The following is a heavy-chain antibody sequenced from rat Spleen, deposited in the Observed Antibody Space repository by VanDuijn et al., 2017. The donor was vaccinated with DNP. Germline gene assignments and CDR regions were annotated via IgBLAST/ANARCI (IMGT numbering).Heavy chain of an antibody. D-gene: IGHD1-9*01. Sequence: EVQLVESGGGLVQPGRSMKLSCAASGFTFSHYYMAWVRQAPTKGLEWVAAISPGGGNTYYRDSVKGRFTISRDNAESTLHLQMDSLRSEDTATYFCVGHVRRTYHGYNPWWWGQGVMVTVSS. V-gene: IGHV5-25*01. CDR3: VGHVRRTYHGYNPWW. J-gene: IGHJ2*01. CDR2: ISPGGGNT. CDR1: GFTFSHYY.